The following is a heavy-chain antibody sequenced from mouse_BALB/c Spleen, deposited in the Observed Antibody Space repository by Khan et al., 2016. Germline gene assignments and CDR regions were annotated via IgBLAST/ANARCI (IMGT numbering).Heavy chain of an antibody. CDR3: DYGYAMDY. CDR1: GYSITSDYA. V-gene: IGHV3-2*02. CDR2: ISYSGST. Sequence: EVQLQESGPGLVKPSQSLSLTCSVTGYSITSDYAWNWIRQFPGNKLEWMGFISYSGSTNYNPSLKSRISITRDTSKNQFFLQLNSVTTEDTATYYCDYGYAMDYWGQGTSVTVSS. D-gene: IGHD1-1*01. J-gene: IGHJ4*01.